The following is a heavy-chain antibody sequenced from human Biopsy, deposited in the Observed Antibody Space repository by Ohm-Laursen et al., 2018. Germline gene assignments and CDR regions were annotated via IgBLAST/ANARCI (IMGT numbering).Heavy chain of an antibody. D-gene: IGHD3-9*01. J-gene: IGHJ1*01. CDR2: NIPILGTG. Sequence: VASVKVSCKVPGGTFSNYGVNWVRQAPGRGLEWLGGNIPILGTGNYAQKFQDRVTVAADTSTSTATMELRSLRSDDTAVYYCATKLTGYFHHWGQGTLVIVSS. V-gene: IGHV1-69*06. CDR3: ATKLTGYFHH. CDR1: GGTFSNYG.